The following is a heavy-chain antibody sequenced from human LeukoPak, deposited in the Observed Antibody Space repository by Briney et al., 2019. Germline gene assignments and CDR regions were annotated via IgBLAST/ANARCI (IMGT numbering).Heavy chain of an antibody. CDR1: GFTFDDYA. V-gene: IGHV3-9*01. Sequence: GGSLRLSCAASGFTFDDYAMHWVRQAPGKGLEWFSGISWNSGSIGYADSVKGRFTISRDNTKNSLYLQMNSLRAEDTALYYCAKDRHFDYWGQGTLVTVSS. J-gene: IGHJ4*02. CDR3: AKDRHFDY. CDR2: ISWNSGSI.